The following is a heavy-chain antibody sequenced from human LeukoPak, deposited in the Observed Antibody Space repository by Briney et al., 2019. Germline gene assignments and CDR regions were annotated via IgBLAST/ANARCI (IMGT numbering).Heavy chain of an antibody. Sequence: LRLSCAASGFTFADHAMHWIRQPPGKGLEWIGYIYYSGSTNYNPSLKSRVTISVDTSKNQFSLKLSSVTAADTAVYYCARGVDYYGVWGQGTLVTVSS. D-gene: IGHD3-10*01. V-gene: IGHV4-59*08. CDR2: IYYSGST. J-gene: IGHJ4*02. CDR1: GFTFADHA. CDR3: ARGVDYYGV.